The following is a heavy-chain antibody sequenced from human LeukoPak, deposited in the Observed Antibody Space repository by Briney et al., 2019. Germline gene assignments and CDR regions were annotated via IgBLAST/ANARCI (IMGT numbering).Heavy chain of an antibody. D-gene: IGHD4-17*01. CDR3: ARNRKTDYGDYLAPDY. CDR1: GFTFSNAW. J-gene: IGHJ4*02. CDR2: IKSKTDGGTT. V-gene: IGHV3-15*01. Sequence: GGSLRLSCAASGFTFSNAWMSWVRQAPGKGLEWVGRIKSKTDGGTTDYAAPVKGRFTISRDDSKNTLYLQMNSLRVEDTAMYYCARNRKTDYGDYLAPDYWGQGTLVTVSS.